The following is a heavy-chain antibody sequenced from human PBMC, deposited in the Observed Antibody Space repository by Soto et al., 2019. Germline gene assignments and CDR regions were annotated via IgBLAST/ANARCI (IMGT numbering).Heavy chain of an antibody. J-gene: IGHJ5*02. Sequence: PSETLSLTCTVSGGSISSGGYYWSWIRQHPGKGLEWIGYIYYSGSTYYNPSLKSRVTISVDTSRNQFSLKLSSVTAADTAVYYCAREHPSDFWSGYSAGGNWFDPWGQGTLVTVSS. V-gene: IGHV4-31*03. D-gene: IGHD3-3*01. CDR2: IYYSGST. CDR3: AREHPSDFWSGYSAGGNWFDP. CDR1: GGSISSGGYY.